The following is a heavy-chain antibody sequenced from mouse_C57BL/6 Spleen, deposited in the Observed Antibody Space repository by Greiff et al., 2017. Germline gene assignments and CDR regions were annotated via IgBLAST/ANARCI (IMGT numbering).Heavy chain of an antibody. CDR1: GYTFTSYW. V-gene: IGHV1-64*01. D-gene: IGHD3-2*02. J-gene: IGHJ4*01. Sequence: QVQLQHPGAELVKPGASVKLSCKASGYTFTSYWMHWVKQRPGQGLEWIGMIHPNSGSTNYNEKFKSKATLTVDKSSSTAYMQLSSLTSEDSAVYYCARELRLLAMDYWGQGTSVTVSS. CDR2: IHPNSGST. CDR3: ARELRLLAMDY.